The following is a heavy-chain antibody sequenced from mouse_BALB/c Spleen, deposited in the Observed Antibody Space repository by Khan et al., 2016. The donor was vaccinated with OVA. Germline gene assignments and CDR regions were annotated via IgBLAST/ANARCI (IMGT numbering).Heavy chain of an antibody. D-gene: IGHD1-1*01. CDR3: ARGNYYGYAMDY. CDR2: ISYSGTT. J-gene: IGHJ4*01. CDR1: GYSITSNYA. Sequence: EVQLQESGPGLVKPSQSLSLTCTVTGYSITSNYAWNWIRQFPGNKLEWMGYISYSGTTSYNPSLQSRLSITRDTSKNQFFLQLNSVTTEDTATYYCARGNYYGYAMDYWGQGTSVTVSS. V-gene: IGHV3-2*02.